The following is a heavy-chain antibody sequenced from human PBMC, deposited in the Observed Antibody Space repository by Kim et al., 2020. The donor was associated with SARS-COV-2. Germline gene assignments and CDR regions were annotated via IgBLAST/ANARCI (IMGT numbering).Heavy chain of an antibody. CDR2: IYPGDSDT. D-gene: IGHD2-2*01. Sequence: GESLKISCKGSGYSFTSYWIGWVRQMPGKGLEWMGIIYPGDSDTRYSPSFQGQVTISADKSISTAYLQWSSLKASDTAMYYCARNGRGGYCSSTSCYDYYYYGMDVWGQGTTVTVSS. J-gene: IGHJ6*02. V-gene: IGHV5-51*01. CDR3: ARNGRGGYCSSTSCYDYYYYGMDV. CDR1: GYSFTSYW.